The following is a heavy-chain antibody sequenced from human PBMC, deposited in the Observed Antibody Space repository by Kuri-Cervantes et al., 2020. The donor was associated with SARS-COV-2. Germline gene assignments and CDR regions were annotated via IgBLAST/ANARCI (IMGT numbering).Heavy chain of an antibody. D-gene: IGHD6-19*01. Sequence: AGSLSLTCAVSGFTFSSYAMHWVRQAPGKGLEWVAVISYDGSNKYHADFVKGRFTISRDNSQNMMYLQMNSTRAEDPAVYYCASDLWGSGWLNYFDNWGQGTLVTVSS. CDR1: GFTFSSYA. V-gene: IGHV3-30-3*01. CDR3: ASDLWGSGWLNYFDN. J-gene: IGHJ4*02. CDR2: ISYDGSNK.